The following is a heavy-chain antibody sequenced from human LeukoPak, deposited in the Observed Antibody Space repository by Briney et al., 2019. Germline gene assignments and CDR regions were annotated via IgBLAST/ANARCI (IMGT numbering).Heavy chain of an antibody. J-gene: IGHJ4*02. D-gene: IGHD2-2*01. Sequence: GGSLRLSCAASGLTFSSYWMSWVRQAPGKGLEWVANIKQDGSEKYYVDSVKGRFTISRDNAKNSLYLQMNSLRAEDTAVYYCARGGGYCSSTSCYPRLFDYWGQGTLVTVSS. CDR2: IKQDGSEK. V-gene: IGHV3-7*01. CDR3: ARGGGYCSSTSCYPRLFDY. CDR1: GLTFSSYW.